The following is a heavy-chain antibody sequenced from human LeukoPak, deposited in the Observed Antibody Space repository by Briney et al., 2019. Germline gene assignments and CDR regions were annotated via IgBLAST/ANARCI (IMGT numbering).Heavy chain of an antibody. Sequence: PGGSLRLSCAASGFTFDHYAMHWVRQAPGKGLEWVSGITWNTISIGYADSVKGRFTISRDNAKNSLFLQMDSLRAEDTALYYCAKDLDALTPVDAFDIWGQGTMVTVSS. V-gene: IGHV3-9*01. CDR2: ITWNTISI. J-gene: IGHJ3*02. CDR1: GFTFDHYA. CDR3: AKDLDALTPVDAFDI. D-gene: IGHD1-1*01.